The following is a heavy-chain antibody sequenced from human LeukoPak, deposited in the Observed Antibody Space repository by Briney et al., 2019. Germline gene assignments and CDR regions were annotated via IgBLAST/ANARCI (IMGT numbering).Heavy chain of an antibody. Sequence: GESLKISCKGSGYSFTSYWIVWVRQMPGKGLEWMGIIYPGDSDTRYSPSFQGQVTISADKSISTAYLQWSSLKASDTAMYYCARIIAAAGPYNWFDPWGQGTLVTVSS. CDR3: ARIIAAAGPYNWFDP. J-gene: IGHJ5*02. CDR1: GYSFTSYW. V-gene: IGHV5-51*01. D-gene: IGHD6-13*01. CDR2: IYPGDSDT.